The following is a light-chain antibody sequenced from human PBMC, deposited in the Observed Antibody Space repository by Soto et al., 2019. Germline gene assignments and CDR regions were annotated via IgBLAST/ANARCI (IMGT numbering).Light chain of an antibody. CDR1: QSVSSSY. CDR3: QQYTSSLIT. Sequence: EVVLTQSPGTLSLSAGERASLSCRASQSVSSSYLAWYQQKPGQAPRLLIYGASGRATGIPDRFSGSGSGTDFTLTISRLEPEDFAVYYCQQYTSSLITFAQGRRLEIK. J-gene: IGKJ5*01. CDR2: GAS. V-gene: IGKV3-20*01.